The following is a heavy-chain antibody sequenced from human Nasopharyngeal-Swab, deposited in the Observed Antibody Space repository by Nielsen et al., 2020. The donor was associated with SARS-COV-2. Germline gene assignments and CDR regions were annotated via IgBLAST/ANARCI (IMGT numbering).Heavy chain of an antibody. CDR2: INHSGST. D-gene: IGHD1-14*01. J-gene: IGHJ6*02. Sequence: WIRQPPVKGLEWIGEINHSGSTNYNPSLKSRVTISVDTSKNQFSLKLSSVTAADTAVYYCARPTTLGYYYGMDVWGQGTTVTVSS. CDR3: ARPTTLGYYYGMDV. V-gene: IGHV4-34*01.